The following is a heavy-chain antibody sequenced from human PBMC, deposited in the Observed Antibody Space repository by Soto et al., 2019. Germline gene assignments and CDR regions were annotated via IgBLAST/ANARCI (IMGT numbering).Heavy chain of an antibody. CDR2: ILPIMGSV. D-gene: IGHD2-15*01. CDR1: GGTFNTYT. J-gene: IGHJ4*02. V-gene: IGHV1-69*08. CDR3: ARIPRYSYPTSDPLDN. Sequence: SVKVSCKSSGGTFNTYTFSWVRQAPGQGLEWMGSILPIMGSVNYAHDFRGRLSITADPSTTTAYMELTSLTSHDTAIYYCARIPRYSYPTSDPLDNWGQGTLVTVSS.